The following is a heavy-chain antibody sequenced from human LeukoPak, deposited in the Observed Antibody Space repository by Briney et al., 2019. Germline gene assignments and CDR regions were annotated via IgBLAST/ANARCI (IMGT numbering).Heavy chain of an antibody. CDR2: IYYSGTT. Sequence: SETLSLTCTVSGGSINSGHYFWSWIRQHPGKGLEWIGNIYYSGTTYYKSSLKSRVIISMDMSENQFSLQLTSVTAADTAVYFCARLSRIAAAGIPLHFDSWGQGTLVSVSS. V-gene: IGHV4-31*03. CDR3: ARLSRIAAAGIPLHFDS. J-gene: IGHJ4*02. CDR1: GGSINSGHYF. D-gene: IGHD6-13*01.